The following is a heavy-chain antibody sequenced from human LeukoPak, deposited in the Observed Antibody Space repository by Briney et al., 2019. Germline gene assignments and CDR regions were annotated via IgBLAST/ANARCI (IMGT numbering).Heavy chain of an antibody. V-gene: IGHV4-38-2*02. CDR3: ATRGPGRRTSDY. Sequence: SETLSVTCTVPGYSISSGYYWGWIRQPPGKGLEWIGSIYHSGSTYYNPSLKSRVTISVDTSKNQFSLKLSSVTAADTAVYYCATRGPGRRTSDYWGQGTLVTVSS. J-gene: IGHJ4*02. D-gene: IGHD3-10*01. CDR2: IYHSGST. CDR1: GYSISSGYY.